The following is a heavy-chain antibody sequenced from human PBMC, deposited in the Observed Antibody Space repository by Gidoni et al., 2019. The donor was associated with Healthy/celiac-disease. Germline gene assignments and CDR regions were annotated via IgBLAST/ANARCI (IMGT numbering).Heavy chain of an antibody. Sequence: EVQLVQSGAEVKKPGESLKLSCKGSGYSFTSYWIGWVRQMPGKGLEWMGITYPGDSDTRDSPSFQGQVTIAADKSISTAYLQWSSLKASDTAMYYCARANCSGGSCWPNYYYYGMDVWGQGTTVTVSS. CDR2: TYPGDSDT. J-gene: IGHJ6*02. CDR1: GYSFTSYW. CDR3: ARANCSGGSCWPNYYYYGMDV. V-gene: IGHV5-51*01. D-gene: IGHD2-15*01.